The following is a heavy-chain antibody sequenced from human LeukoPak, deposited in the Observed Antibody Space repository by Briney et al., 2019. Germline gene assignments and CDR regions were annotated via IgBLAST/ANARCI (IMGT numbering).Heavy chain of an antibody. V-gene: IGHV4-39*01. Sequence: SETLSLTCTVSGGSISSSSYYWGWIRQPPGKGLVWIGSIYYSGSTYYNPSLKSRVTISVDTSKNQFSLKLSSVTAADTAVYYCARGDCSGGSCYLFDYWGQGALVTVSS. CDR3: ARGDCSGGSCYLFDY. J-gene: IGHJ4*02. CDR2: IYYSGST. D-gene: IGHD2-15*01. CDR1: GGSISSSSYY.